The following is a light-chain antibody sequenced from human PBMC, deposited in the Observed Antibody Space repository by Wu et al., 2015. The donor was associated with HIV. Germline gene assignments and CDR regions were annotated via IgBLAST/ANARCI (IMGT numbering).Light chain of an antibody. V-gene: IGKV3-11*02. J-gene: IGKJ4*01. Sequence: EIVLTQSPATLSLSPGERASLSCRASQSVSTSLAWYQQKPGQAPRLLIDDASNRATGIPARFSGRGSGRDFTLTISRLEPEDFAVYYCQQYGRSSITFGGGPKWRSN. CDR1: QSVSTS. CDR2: DAS. CDR3: QQYGRSSIT.